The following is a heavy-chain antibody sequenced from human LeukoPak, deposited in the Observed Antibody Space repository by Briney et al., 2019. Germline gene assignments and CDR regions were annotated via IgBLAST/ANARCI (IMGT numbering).Heavy chain of an antibody. D-gene: IGHD3-22*01. Sequence: GGSLRLSCAASGFTVNSNYMTWVRQAPGKGLEWVAVIWYDGSNKYYADSVRGRFTISRDNSKNTLYLQMNSLRAEDTAAYYCASHVSDYYDSSGYLDYWGQGTLVTVSS. J-gene: IGHJ4*02. CDR3: ASHVSDYYDSSGYLDY. CDR1: GFTVNSNY. V-gene: IGHV3-33*08. CDR2: IWYDGSNK.